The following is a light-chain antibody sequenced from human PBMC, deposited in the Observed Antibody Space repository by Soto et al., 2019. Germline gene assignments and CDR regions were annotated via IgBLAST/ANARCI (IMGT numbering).Light chain of an antibody. CDR2: EVS. Sequence: QSALTQPASVSGSPGQSITISCTGTSSDVGSYNLVSWYQQHPGKAPKLMTYEVSKRPSGVSNRFSGSKSGNTASLTISGLQAEDEADYYCCSYAGSSLYVVFGGGTKVTVL. J-gene: IGLJ2*01. CDR3: CSYAGSSLYVV. V-gene: IGLV2-23*02. CDR1: SSDVGSYNL.